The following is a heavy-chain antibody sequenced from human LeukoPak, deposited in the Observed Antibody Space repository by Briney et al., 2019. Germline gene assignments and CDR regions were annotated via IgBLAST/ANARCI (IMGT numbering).Heavy chain of an antibody. V-gene: IGHV3-48*02. CDR2: ISGSGSTI. D-gene: IGHD1-1*01. CDR1: GLTFSTTS. J-gene: IGHJ5*01. CDR3: TRGAIPGYGDNWFWLES. Sequence: GGSLTLSCVASGLTFSTTSMNWARQAPGKGLGWVSYISGSGSTIYYTDSVKGRFTISRDNARNSVYLQMNSLRDEDTATYYCTRGAIPGYGDNWFWLESWGQGTLVSVSS.